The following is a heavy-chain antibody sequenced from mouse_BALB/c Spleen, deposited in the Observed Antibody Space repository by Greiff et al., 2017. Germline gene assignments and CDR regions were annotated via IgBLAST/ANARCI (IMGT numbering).Heavy chain of an antibody. J-gene: IGHJ2*01. CDR3: ARSGTNWADY. D-gene: IGHD4-1*01. CDR1: GFTFSSFG. V-gene: IGHV5-17*02. Sequence: EVMLVESGGGLVQPGGSRKLSCAASGFTFSSFGMHWVRQAPEKGLEWVAYISSGSSTIYYADTVKGRFTISRDNPKNTLFLQMTSLRSEDTAMYYCARSGTNWADYWGQGTTLTVSS. CDR2: ISSGSSTI.